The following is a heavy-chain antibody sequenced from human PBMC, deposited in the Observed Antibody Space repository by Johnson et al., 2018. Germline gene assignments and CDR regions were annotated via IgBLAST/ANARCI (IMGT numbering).Heavy chain of an antibody. J-gene: IGHJ3*02. CDR2: ISGSGGST. V-gene: IGHV3-23*04. Sequence: EVQLVESGGGLVQPGGSLGLSCAASGFIFSSYGMTWVRQAPGKGLEWVSMISGSGGSTSYADSVKGRFTVSRDNAKNTLYLQMNSLRAEDTALYHCARDGRTYYDSSGYYRNDAFDIWGQGTMVTVSS. D-gene: IGHD3-22*01. CDR1: GFIFSSYG. CDR3: ARDGRTYYDSSGYYRNDAFDI.